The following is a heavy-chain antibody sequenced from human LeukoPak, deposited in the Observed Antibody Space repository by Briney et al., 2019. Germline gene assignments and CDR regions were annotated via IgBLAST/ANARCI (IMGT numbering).Heavy chain of an antibody. Sequence: SVKVSCKASGGTFSSYAISWVRQAPGQGLEWMGGIIPLFGTADYPQKFQGRVTITADESTSTTYMELSSLKSEDTATYYCTTRSCGAGACSSSFYYYYGLHFWGQGTPVFVSS. CDR3: TTRSCGAGACSSSFYYYYGLHF. CDR2: IIPLFGTA. D-gene: IGHD3-16*01. V-gene: IGHV1-69*13. J-gene: IGHJ4*03. CDR1: GGTFSSYA.